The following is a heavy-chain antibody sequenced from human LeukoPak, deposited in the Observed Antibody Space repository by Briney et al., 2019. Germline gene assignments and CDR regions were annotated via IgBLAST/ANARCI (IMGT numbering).Heavy chain of an antibody. J-gene: IGHJ4*02. V-gene: IGHV3-7*01. CDR2: INQDASEI. CDR1: RFTFSNYW. CDR3: ARDRHINSWSNDRFDY. D-gene: IGHD6-13*01. Sequence: PGGSLRLSCAASRFTFSNYWMTWVRQAPGKGLGWVGNINQDASEINYVDSVKGRFAISRVNAENSLYLQMNSLRAEDTAIYYCARDRHINSWSNDRFDYWGQGALVTVSS.